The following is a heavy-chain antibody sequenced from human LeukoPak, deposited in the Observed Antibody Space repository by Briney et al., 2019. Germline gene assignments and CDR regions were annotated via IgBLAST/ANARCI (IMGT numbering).Heavy chain of an antibody. CDR2: IHYTGST. CDR3: ATGYSGSKSGWSLGEDFYSYYVDV. D-gene: IGHD6-13*01. CDR1: GGSIDSGDYY. J-gene: IGHJ6*03. V-gene: IGHV4-39*07. Sequence: PSETLSLTCTVSGGSIDSGDYYWGWVRQPPGKGLECIASIHYTGSTYYDPSLKSRVTISVDTSKNQVSLRLSSVTAADTAVYYCATGYSGSKSGWSLGEDFYSYYVDVWGKGTTVTVSS.